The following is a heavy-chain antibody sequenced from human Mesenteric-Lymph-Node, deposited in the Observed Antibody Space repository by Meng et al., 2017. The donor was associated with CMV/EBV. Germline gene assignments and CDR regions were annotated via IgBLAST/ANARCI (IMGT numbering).Heavy chain of an antibody. J-gene: IGHJ4*02. CDR3: ARKRGYSGYDFDY. V-gene: IGHV4-4*02. Sequence: AVSGGSISSSNWWSWVRQPPGKGLEWIGEIYHSGSTNYNPSLKSRVTISVDKSKNQFSLKLSSVTAADTAVYYRARKRGYSGYDFDYWGQGTLVTVSS. CDR2: IYHSGST. CDR1: GGSISSSNW. D-gene: IGHD5-12*01.